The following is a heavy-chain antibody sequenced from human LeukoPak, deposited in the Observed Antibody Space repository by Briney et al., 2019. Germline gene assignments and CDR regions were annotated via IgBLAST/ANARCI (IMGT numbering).Heavy chain of an antibody. J-gene: IGHJ4*02. V-gene: IGHV3-30*18. CDR3: AKYALRLLFDY. Sequence: GGSLRLSCAASGFNFGNHWMDWVRQAPGKGLEWVAVISYDGSNKYYADSVKGRFTISRDNSKNTLYLQMNSLRAEDTAVYYCAKYALRLLFDYWGQGTLVTVSS. CDR2: ISYDGSNK. D-gene: IGHD2-15*01. CDR1: GFNFGNHW.